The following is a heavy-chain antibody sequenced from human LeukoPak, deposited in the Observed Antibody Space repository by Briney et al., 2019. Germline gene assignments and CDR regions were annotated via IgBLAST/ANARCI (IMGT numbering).Heavy chain of an antibody. CDR3: ARDLRYCSGGTCSPYYFDY. D-gene: IGHD2-15*01. Sequence: GGSVRLSCAASGFTFSSYTMNWVRQAPGKGLEWISYISTSGNTIYYADSVRGRFTITSDNAKNSLYLQMNTLRDEDTAVYYCARDLRYCSGGTCSPYYFDYWGRGTL. CDR2: ISTSGNTI. CDR1: GFTFSSYT. J-gene: IGHJ4*02. V-gene: IGHV3-48*02.